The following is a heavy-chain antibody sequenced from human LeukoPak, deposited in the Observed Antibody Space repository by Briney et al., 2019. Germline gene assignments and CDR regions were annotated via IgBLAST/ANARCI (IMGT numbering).Heavy chain of an antibody. V-gene: IGHV4-31*03. D-gene: IGHD6-19*01. CDR1: GGSISSGGYY. CDR2: IYYSGST. J-gene: IGHJ4*02. Sequence: PSQTLSLTCTVSGGSISSGGYYWSWFRHHPGKGLEWIGYIYYSGSTYYNPSLKSRVTISVDTSKNQFSLKLSSVTAADTAVYYCASVAAEYFDYWGQGTLVTVSS. CDR3: ASVAAEYFDY.